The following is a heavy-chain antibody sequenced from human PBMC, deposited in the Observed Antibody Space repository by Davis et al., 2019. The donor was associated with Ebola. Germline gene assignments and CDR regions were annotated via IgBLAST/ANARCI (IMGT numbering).Heavy chain of an antibody. CDR2: IYYSGST. D-gene: IGHD6-19*01. J-gene: IGHJ6*02. CDR1: GGSVSSGSYY. Sequence: PSETLSLTCTVSGGSVSSGSYYWSWIRQPPGKGLEWIGYIYYSGSTNYNPSLKSRVTISVDTSKNQFSLKLSSVTAADTAVYYCARDTFGSGWYHYYGMDVWGQGTTVTVSS. V-gene: IGHV4-61*01. CDR3: ARDTFGSGWYHYYGMDV.